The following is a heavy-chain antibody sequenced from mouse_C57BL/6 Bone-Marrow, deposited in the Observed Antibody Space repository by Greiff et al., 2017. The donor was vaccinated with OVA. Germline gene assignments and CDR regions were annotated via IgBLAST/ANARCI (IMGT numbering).Heavy chain of an antibody. J-gene: IGHJ3*01. CDR3: TVYYYGSSYSY. D-gene: IGHD1-1*01. V-gene: IGHV6-3*01. CDR1: GFTFSNSW. CDR2: IRLKSDNSAT. Sequence: EVKLVESGGGLVQPGGSMKLSCVASGFTFSNSWMNWVRQSPEKGLAWVAQIRLKSDNSATHYAESVKGRFTISRDDSKSRVYLHMNNLSAEDTGIYYCTVYYYGSSYSYWGQGTLVTVSA.